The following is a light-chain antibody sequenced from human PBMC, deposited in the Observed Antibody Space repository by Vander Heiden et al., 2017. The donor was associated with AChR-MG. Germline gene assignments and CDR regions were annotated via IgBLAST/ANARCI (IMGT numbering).Light chain of an antibody. CDR2: EDN. V-gene: IGLV6-57*04. CDR3: QSYDSSNHNVV. Sequence: NFLLTQPHSVSESPGKTVTISCTRSSGSIASNYGQWYQQRPGSAPTTVIYEDNQRPSGVPDRFSGSIDSSSNSASLTISGLKTEDEADYYCQSYDSSNHNVVFGGGTKLTVL. J-gene: IGLJ2*01. CDR1: SGSIASNY.